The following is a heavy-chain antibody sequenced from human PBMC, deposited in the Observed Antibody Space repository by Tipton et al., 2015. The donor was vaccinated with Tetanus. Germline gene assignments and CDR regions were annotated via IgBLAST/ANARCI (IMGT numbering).Heavy chain of an antibody. J-gene: IGHJ3*02. CDR3: ASSITSGAFDI. CDR2: ISGSGGST. V-gene: IGHV3-23*01. CDR1: GFTFSSYA. D-gene: IGHD3-16*01. Sequence: SLRLSCAASGFTFSSYAMSWVRQAPGKGLEWVSAISGSGGSTYYADSVKGRFTISRDNAKNSLYLQMNSLRAEDTAVYYCASSITSGAFDIWGQGTMVTVSS.